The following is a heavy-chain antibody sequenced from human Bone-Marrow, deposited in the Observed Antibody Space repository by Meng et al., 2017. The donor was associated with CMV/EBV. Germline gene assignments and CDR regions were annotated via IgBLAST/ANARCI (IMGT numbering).Heavy chain of an antibody. CDR1: GFTFSSHW. Sequence: GGSLRLSCAASGFTFSSHWMTWVRQAPGKGLEWVANMNQDGSQKNYVDSVKGRFTISRDNAKNSLYLQMNSLRAEDTALYHCARGAGTAMAPAGYWGQGTLVTVSS. V-gene: IGHV3-7*03. CDR3: ARGAGTAMAPAGY. D-gene: IGHD5-18*01. CDR2: MNQDGSQK. J-gene: IGHJ4*02.